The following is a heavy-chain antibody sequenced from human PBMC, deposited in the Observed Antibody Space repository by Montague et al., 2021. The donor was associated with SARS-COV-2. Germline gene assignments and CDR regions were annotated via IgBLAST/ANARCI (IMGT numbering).Heavy chain of an antibody. CDR2: IFHRGRA. D-gene: IGHD5-18*01. CDR3: ASLTLMELWLSGYYFDS. Sequence: SETLSLTCTVSGAPLTAGTYHWAWIRNPPGQGLRWIENIFHRGRASYTPSLKSQVPMSGDTSKKHFSLRLSSVTAADTAVYYCASLTLMELWLSGYYFDSWGQGTLVTVSS. V-gene: IGHV4-39*02. CDR1: GAPLTAGTYH. J-gene: IGHJ4*02.